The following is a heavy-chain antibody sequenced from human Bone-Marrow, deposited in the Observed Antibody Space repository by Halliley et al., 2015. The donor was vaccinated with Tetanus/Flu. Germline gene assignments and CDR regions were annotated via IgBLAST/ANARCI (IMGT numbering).Heavy chain of an antibody. CDR3: ARGMAYSYGTVDY. CDR2: IYYSGIT. D-gene: IGHD2-21*01. V-gene: IGHV4-59*09. J-gene: IGHJ4*02. Sequence: WVGSIYYSGITHYNPSLKRRLSLSVDTSKNQFSLKLTSVTAADTAVYYCARGMAYSYGTVDYWGQGALVTVSS.